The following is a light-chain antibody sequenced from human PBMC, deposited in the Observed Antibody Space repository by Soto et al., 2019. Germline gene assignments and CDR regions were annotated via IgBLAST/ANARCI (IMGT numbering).Light chain of an antibody. J-gene: IGKJ1*01. V-gene: IGKV4-1*01. CDR3: QQYYGTPWT. CDR1: QSVLYSSNNKTY. Sequence: DIVMTQSPESLAVSLGERATINCKSSQSVLYSSNNKTYLAWYQQKPGQPPKLLIYWASTRESGVPDRFSGSGSGTDFTLSISSLQAEDVAVYYCQQYYGTPWTFGQGTKVDIK. CDR2: WAS.